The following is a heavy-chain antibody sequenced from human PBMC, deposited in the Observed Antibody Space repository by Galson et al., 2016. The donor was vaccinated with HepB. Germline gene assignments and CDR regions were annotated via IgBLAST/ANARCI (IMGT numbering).Heavy chain of an antibody. CDR2: MIPILDRP. CDR1: GGSSIAYT. CDR3: ARDDSYCGVDCYRHFVH. D-gene: IGHD2-21*02. Sequence: SCKASGGSSIAYTISWLRQAPGQGHEWLGRMIPILDRPNYAQSFQDRLTITADKYTNTAYMELNSLISDDTAVYYCARDDSYCGVDCYRHFVHWGQGTLVPVSS. J-gene: IGHJ5*02. V-gene: IGHV1-69*08.